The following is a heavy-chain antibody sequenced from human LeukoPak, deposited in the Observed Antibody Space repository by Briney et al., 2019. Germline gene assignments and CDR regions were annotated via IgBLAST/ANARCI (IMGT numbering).Heavy chain of an antibody. CDR1: GFTFSSYD. CDR3: ARALPPDGMDV. J-gene: IGHJ6*02. Sequence: GRSLRLSCAASGFTFSSYDMHWVRQATGKGLEWVSAIGTAGDTYYPGSVKGRFTISRENAKNSLYLQMNSLRAGDTAVYYCARALPPDGMDVWGQGTTVTVSS. CDR2: IGTAGDT. V-gene: IGHV3-13*01.